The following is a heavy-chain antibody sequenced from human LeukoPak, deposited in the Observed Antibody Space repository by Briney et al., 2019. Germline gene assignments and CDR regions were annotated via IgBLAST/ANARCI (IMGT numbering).Heavy chain of an antibody. D-gene: IGHD3-22*01. V-gene: IGHV4-34*01. J-gene: IGHJ4*02. CDR2: INHSGST. CDR1: GGSFSGYY. Sequence: SETLSPTCAVYGGSFSGYYWSWIRQPPGKGLEWIGEINHSGSTNYNPSLKSRVTISVDTSKNQFSLKLSSVTAADTAVHYCARWADSSGYRIDYWGQGTLVTVSS. CDR3: ARWADSSGYRIDY.